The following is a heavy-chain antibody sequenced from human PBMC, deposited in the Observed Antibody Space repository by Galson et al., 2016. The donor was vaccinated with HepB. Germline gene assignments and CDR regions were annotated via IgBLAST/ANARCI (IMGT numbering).Heavy chain of an antibody. Sequence: GKGLEWVAAISGSGGRTSYEDSVRGRFTISRDNSKNTLFLRMNSVGVEDTAVYFCAKSGFCGELDNWGQGTGVVVSS. D-gene: IGHD3-10*01. J-gene: IGHJ4*02. V-gene: IGHV3-23*01. CDR3: AKSGFCGELDN. CDR2: ISGSGGRT.